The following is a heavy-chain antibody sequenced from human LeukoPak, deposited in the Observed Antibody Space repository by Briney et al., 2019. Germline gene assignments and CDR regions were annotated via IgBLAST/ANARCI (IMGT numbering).Heavy chain of an antibody. V-gene: IGHV4-59*12. CDR1: GGSISSYY. CDR3: ARVGYYYDSSGYFMPDY. CDR2: IYYTGST. J-gene: IGHJ4*02. Sequence: TSETLSLTCTVSGGSISSYYWNWIRQPPGKGLEWIGYIYYTGSTNYNPSLKSRFTISVDTSKNQFSLKLSSVTAADTAVYYCARVGYYYDSSGYFMPDYWGRGTLVTVSS. D-gene: IGHD3-22*01.